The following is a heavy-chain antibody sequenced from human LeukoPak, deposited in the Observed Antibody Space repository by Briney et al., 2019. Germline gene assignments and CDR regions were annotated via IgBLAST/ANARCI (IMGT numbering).Heavy chain of an antibody. Sequence: SETLSLTCTVSGYSISSSYYWGWIRQPPGKGLEWIGSIYHSGSTYYNPSLKSRVTISVDTSKNQFSLKLSSVTAADTAVYYCARARRGSYSLFDYWGQGTLVTVSS. J-gene: IGHJ4*02. CDR3: ARARRGSYSLFDY. V-gene: IGHV4-38-2*02. CDR1: GYSISSSYY. D-gene: IGHD3-16*01. CDR2: IYHSGST.